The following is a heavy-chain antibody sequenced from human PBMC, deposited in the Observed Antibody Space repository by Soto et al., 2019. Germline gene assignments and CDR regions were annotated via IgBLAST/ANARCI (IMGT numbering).Heavy chain of an antibody. V-gene: IGHV1-69*01. CDR2: IIPIFGTA. CDR1: GGTFSSYA. J-gene: IGHJ6*02. D-gene: IGHD1-1*01. CDR3: ASVYKNYYYYGMDV. Sequence: QVQLVQSGAEVKKPGSSVKVSCKASGGTFSSYAISWVRQAPGQGLEWMGGIIPIFGTANYEQKFQGSVTITANESTSTAYMELSSLRSEDTAVYYCASVYKNYYYYGMDVWGQGTTVTVSS.